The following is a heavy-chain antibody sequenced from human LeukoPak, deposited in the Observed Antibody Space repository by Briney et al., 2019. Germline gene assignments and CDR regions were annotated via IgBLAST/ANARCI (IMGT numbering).Heavy chain of an antibody. Sequence: PGGSLRLSCTVSGFTFSSYAMNWVRQAPGKGLEWVSTISGSGTNTYYAGSVKGRFTISRDSSKNTLYLQMNSLRAEDTATYYCAKHRTGPPYGLDVWGQGTTVTVSS. J-gene: IGHJ6*02. CDR2: ISGSGTNT. CDR1: GFTFSSYA. CDR3: AKHRTGPPYGLDV. V-gene: IGHV3-23*01.